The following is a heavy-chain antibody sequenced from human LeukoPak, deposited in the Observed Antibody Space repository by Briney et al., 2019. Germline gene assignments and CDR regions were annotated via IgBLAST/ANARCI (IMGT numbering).Heavy chain of an antibody. J-gene: IGHJ5*02. CDR3: ARDRGYCSSTSCYSRFDP. CDR2: ISSSSSTI. Sequence: GGSLRLSCAASGFTFSSYSMNWVRQAPGKGLEWVSYISSSSSTIYYADSVKGRFTISRDNAKNSLYLQMNSLRAEDTAVYYCARDRGYCSSTSCYSRFDPWGQGTLVTVSS. D-gene: IGHD2-2*01. V-gene: IGHV3-48*04. CDR1: GFTFSSYS.